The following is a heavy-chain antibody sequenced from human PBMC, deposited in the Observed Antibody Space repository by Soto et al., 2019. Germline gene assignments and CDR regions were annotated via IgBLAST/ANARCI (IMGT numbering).Heavy chain of an antibody. D-gene: IGHD6-6*01. Sequence: QGRLVQSGAEVKKPGASVKVSCKASGYTFTGYYMHWVRQAPGQGLEWMGWINPNSGGTNYAQKFQGWVTMTRDTSISTAYMELSRLRSDDTAVYYCARSPPRIAAPEMDVCGQGSTATPSS. CDR2: INPNSGGT. CDR1: GYTFTGYY. J-gene: IGHJ6*02. CDR3: ARSPPRIAAPEMDV. V-gene: IGHV1-2*04.